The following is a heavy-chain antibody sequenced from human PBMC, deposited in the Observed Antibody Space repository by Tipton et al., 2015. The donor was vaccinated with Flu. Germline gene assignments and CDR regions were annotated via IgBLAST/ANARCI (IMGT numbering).Heavy chain of an antibody. D-gene: IGHD3-10*01. J-gene: IGHJ3*02. CDR2: VYSSGST. CDR3: ARKRTGRPFDI. CDR1: SVSTTSTLYY. Sequence: TLSLTCAVSSVSTTSTLYYWSWIRQPAGKGLEWIGRVYSSGSTDYSPSLKSRVTISLDTSKNQFSLNLSSVTAADTAVYYCARKRTGRPFDIWGQGTMVTVS. V-gene: IGHV4-61*02.